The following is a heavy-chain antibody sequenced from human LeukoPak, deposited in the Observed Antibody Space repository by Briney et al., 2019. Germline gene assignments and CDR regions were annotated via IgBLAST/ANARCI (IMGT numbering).Heavy chain of an antibody. CDR2: INTNTGNP. CDR3: ASSYCSGGHCYPQQTVYYFDF. J-gene: IGHJ4*02. Sequence: VASVKVSCKASGYTFTTYAMNWVRQAPGQGLEWMGWINTNTGNPTYAQDFTGWFVFSLDTSVSTAYLQISSLKAEDTAVYYCASSYCSGGHCYPQQTVYYFDFWGQGTLVTVSS. D-gene: IGHD2-15*01. V-gene: IGHV7-4-1*02. CDR1: GYTFTTYA.